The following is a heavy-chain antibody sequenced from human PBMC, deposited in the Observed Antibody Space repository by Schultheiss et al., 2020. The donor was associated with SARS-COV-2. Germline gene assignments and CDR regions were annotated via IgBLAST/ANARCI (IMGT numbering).Heavy chain of an antibody. V-gene: IGHV4-61*08. D-gene: IGHD5-18*01. CDR3: ARKAGYGTFDY. CDR2: INPSGNT. Sequence: SQTLSLTCTVSGGSISSGGFYWSWIRQPPGKGLEWIGEINPSGNTNYIPSLKSRVTISVDTSKIQFSLKLSSVTAADTAVYYCARKAGYGTFDYWGQGTLVTVSS. CDR1: GGSISSGGFY. J-gene: IGHJ4*02.